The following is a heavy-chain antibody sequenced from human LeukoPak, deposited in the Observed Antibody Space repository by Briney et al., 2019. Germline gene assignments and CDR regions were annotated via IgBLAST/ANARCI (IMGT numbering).Heavy chain of an antibody. D-gene: IGHD1-26*01. CDR2: IYYSGST. Sequence: SETLSLTCTVSGGSISSGDYYWSWIRQPPGKGLEWIGYIYYSGSTNYNPSLKSRVTISVDTSKNQFSLKLSSVTAADTAVYYCASLSGSYHTGLDYWGQGTLVTVSS. V-gene: IGHV4-61*08. CDR3: ASLSGSYHTGLDY. CDR1: GGSISSGDYY. J-gene: IGHJ4*02.